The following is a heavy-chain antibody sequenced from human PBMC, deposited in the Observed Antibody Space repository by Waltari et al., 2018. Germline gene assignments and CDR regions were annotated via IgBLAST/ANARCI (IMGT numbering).Heavy chain of an antibody. CDR3: ARLASYYYDSSGYPGADY. Sequence: QVQLQQWGAGLLKPSETLSLTCAVYGGSFSGSYWSWLRQPPGQGLEWIGEINHSGSTNYNPSLKSRVTISVDTSKNQFSLKLSSVTAADTAVYYCARLASYYYDSSGYPGADYWGQGTLVTVSS. CDR1: GGSFSGSY. D-gene: IGHD3-22*01. CDR2: INHSGST. J-gene: IGHJ4*02. V-gene: IGHV4-34*01.